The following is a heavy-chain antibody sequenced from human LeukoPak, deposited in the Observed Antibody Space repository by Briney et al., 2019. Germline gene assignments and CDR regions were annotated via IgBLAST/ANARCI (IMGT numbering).Heavy chain of an antibody. J-gene: IGHJ6*03. V-gene: IGHV3-30*04. Sequence: PGGSLRLSCAASGFTFSNYAMHWVRQAPGKGLEWGAVISYDGSNKFYADSVKGRFTIPRDNSKNALHLQMNSLRAEDTAVYYCARSLATSYYYMDVWGKGTTVTVSS. CDR2: ISYDGSNK. D-gene: IGHD5-12*01. CDR3: ARSLATSYYYMDV. CDR1: GFTFSNYA.